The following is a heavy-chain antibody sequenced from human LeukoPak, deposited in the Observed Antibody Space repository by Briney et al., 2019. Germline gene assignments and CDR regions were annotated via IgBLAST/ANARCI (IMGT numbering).Heavy chain of an antibody. CDR2: INPSGGST. CDR3: ARSDRGYYYDSITGSDI. CDR1: GYTFTSYY. J-gene: IGHJ3*02. Sequence: GASVKVSCKASGYTFTSYYMHWVRQAPGQGLEWMGIINPSGGSTSYAQKFQGRVTMTRDMSTSTVYMELSSLRSEDTAVYYCARSDRGYYYDSITGSDIWGQGTMVTVSS. V-gene: IGHV1-46*01. D-gene: IGHD3-22*01.